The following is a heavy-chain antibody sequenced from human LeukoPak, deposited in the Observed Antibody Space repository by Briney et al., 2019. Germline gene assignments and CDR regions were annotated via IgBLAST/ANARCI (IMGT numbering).Heavy chain of an antibody. Sequence: GGSLRLSCAASKFRSSSYWMSWVRQAPGQGLEWVAIIKEDGSKKYYVDSVKGRFTISRDNAGDSLSLQMNSLRAEDTAVYFCAKDWARSSPAGSAFDIWGQGTMVTVSS. CDR3: AKDWARSSPAGSAFDI. CDR1: KFRSSSYW. J-gene: IGHJ3*02. CDR2: IKEDGSKK. D-gene: IGHD2-2*01. V-gene: IGHV3-7*03.